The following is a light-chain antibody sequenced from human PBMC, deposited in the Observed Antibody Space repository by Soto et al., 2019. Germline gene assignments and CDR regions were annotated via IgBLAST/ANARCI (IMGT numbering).Light chain of an antibody. CDR3: QQYNTYPRT. CDR2: KAS. CDR1: QSISSW. J-gene: IGKJ1*01. Sequence: DIQMTQSPSTLSASVGDRVTIACRASQSISSWLAWFQQKPGKAPKLLIYKASNLESGVPSRFSGSGSGTEFILTISSLQPDDSATYYCQQYNTYPRTFGQGTNVEIK. V-gene: IGKV1-5*03.